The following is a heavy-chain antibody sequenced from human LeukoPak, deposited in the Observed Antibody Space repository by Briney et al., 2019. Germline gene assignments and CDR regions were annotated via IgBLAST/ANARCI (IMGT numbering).Heavy chain of an antibody. CDR3: ARNLSRIVEAWTFDC. CDR2: INHSGST. CDR1: GGSFSGCY. J-gene: IGHJ4*02. Sequence: SETLSLTCAVCGGSFSGCYWSWIRQPPGKGMEWIGEINHSGSTNYNPSLKSRLTISVDTSKNQFSLKLSSVTAADTAVYYCARNLSRIVEAWTFDCWGKGTLVTVSS. D-gene: IGHD1-26*01. V-gene: IGHV4-34*01.